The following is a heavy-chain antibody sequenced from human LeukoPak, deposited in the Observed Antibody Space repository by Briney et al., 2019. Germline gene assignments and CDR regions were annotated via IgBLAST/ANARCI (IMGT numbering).Heavy chain of an antibody. Sequence: SETLSLTCTVSGGSISSYYWSWIRQPPGKGLEWIGYIYYSGSTNYNPSLKSRVTISEDMSKNQFSLKLSSVTAADTAVYYCARDQGGPSGFDYWGQGTLVTVSS. CDR3: ARDQGGPSGFDY. D-gene: IGHD6-19*01. J-gene: IGHJ4*02. V-gene: IGHV4-59*01. CDR1: GGSISSYY. CDR2: IYYSGST.